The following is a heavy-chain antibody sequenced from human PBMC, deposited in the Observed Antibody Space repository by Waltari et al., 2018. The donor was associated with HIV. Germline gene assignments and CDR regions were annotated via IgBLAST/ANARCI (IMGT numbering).Heavy chain of an antibody. Sequence: ISSGGYYWSWIRQHPGKGLEWIGYIYYSGSTYYNPSLKSRVTISVDTSKNQFSLKLSSVTAADTAVYYCARDIVVVPAAISPGAFDIWGQGTMVTVSS. V-gene: IGHV4-31*02. CDR3: ARDIVVVPAAISPGAFDI. CDR2: IYYSGST. J-gene: IGHJ3*02. CDR1: ISSGGYY. D-gene: IGHD2-2*01.